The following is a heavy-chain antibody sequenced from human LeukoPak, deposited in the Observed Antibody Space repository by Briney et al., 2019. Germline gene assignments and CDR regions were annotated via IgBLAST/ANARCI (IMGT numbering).Heavy chain of an antibody. CDR2: ISGSGGST. J-gene: IGHJ6*03. D-gene: IGHD1-7*01. CDR3: AKRRGLELLYYYYMDV. CDR1: GFTFSSYA. V-gene: IGHV3-23*01. Sequence: GGSLRLSCAASGFTFSSYAIHWVRQAPGKGLEWVSAISGSGGSTYYADSVKGRFTISRDNSKNTLYLQMNSLRAEDTAVYYCAKRRGLELLYYYYMDVWGKGTTVTVSS.